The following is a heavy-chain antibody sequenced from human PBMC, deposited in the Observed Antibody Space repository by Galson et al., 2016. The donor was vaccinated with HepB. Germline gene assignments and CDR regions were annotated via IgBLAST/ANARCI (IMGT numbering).Heavy chain of an antibody. V-gene: IGHV2-5*02. CDR2: IYWDVDS. CDR1: GFSLSTSGVG. J-gene: IGHJ4*02. CDR3: AHRRYYVSGSLDY. Sequence: PALVTPTQTLTLTCTFSGFSLSTSGVGVGWIRQPPGQGLEWLGLIYWDVDSRYSSSLKSRLPITKDTSKNQVVLTMTNLGPVDTATYYCAHRRYYVSGSLDYCGQGTLVTVSS. D-gene: IGHD3-10*01.